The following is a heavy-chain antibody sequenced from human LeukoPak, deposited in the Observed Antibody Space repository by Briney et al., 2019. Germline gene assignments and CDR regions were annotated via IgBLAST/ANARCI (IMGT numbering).Heavy chain of an antibody. Sequence: GGSLRLSCAASGFTFSSYEMNWVRQAPGKGLGWVSYISSSGSTIYYADSVKGRFTISRDNAKNSLYLQMNSLRVEDTAVYYCARAHNWKYGTFDYWGQGALVTVSS. V-gene: IGHV3-48*03. J-gene: IGHJ4*02. CDR1: GFTFSSYE. CDR2: ISSSGSTI. D-gene: IGHD1-7*01. CDR3: ARAHNWKYGTFDY.